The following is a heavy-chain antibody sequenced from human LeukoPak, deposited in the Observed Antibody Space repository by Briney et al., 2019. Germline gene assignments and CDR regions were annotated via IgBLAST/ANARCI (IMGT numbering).Heavy chain of an antibody. CDR2: ISGNSAYR. D-gene: IGHD3-16*01. CDR3: AREGRGTPTEAFDI. J-gene: IGHJ3*02. V-gene: IGHV3-21*01. Sequence: PGGSLRLSCAASGFTITTYSLNWVRQAPGKGLEWVSGISGNSAYRDYADSLKGRFTISRDNAKNSLYLQMDSLRADDTAVYYCAREGRGTPTEAFDIWGQGTMVTVSS. CDR1: GFTITTYS.